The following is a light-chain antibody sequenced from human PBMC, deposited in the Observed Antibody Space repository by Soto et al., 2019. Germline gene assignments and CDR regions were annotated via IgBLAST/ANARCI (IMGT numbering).Light chain of an antibody. Sequence: EILLTKSPGTLSLSPGERATLSCRATQSVSSSYLAWYQQKRGKPPRLLIYGASSRATGTPGRFSGSGSGTDFTLTITRLEPEDFAVYYCQQYGSSPQTFGQGTKVDI. CDR2: GAS. CDR1: QSVSSSY. CDR3: QQYGSSPQT. V-gene: IGKV3-20*01. J-gene: IGKJ1*01.